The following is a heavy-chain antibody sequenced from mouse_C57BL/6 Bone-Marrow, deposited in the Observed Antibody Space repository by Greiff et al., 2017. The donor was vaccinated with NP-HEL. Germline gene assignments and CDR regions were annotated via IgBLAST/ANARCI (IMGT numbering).Heavy chain of an antibody. V-gene: IGHV1-59*01. Sequence: QVQLQQPGAELVRPGTSVKLSCKASGYTFTSYWMHWVKQRPGQGLEWIGVIDPSDSYTNSNQKFKGKATLTVDTSSSTAYMQLSSLTSEDSAVYYCAREGYYGSSSYYFDYWGQGTTLTVSS. J-gene: IGHJ2*01. CDR2: IDPSDSYT. D-gene: IGHD1-1*01. CDR3: AREGYYGSSSYYFDY. CDR1: GYTFTSYW.